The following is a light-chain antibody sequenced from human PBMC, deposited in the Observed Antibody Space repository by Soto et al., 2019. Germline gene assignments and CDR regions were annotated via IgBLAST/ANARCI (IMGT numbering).Light chain of an antibody. CDR3: QQYGSSL. V-gene: IGKV3-20*01. J-gene: IGKJ4*01. CDR1: QSVSSSY. CDR2: GAS. Sequence: EIVLTQSPGTLSLSPGERATLSCRASQSVSSSYLAWYQQKPGQAPRLLIYGASSRATGIPDRFSGSGSGTDFTLTISRLEPGDFAVYYCQQYGSSLFGGGTKVEIK.